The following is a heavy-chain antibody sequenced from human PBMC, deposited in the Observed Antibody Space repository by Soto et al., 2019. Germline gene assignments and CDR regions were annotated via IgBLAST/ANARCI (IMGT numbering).Heavy chain of an antibody. D-gene: IGHD2-15*01. CDR3: VRSGTSSGRFSDY. J-gene: IGHJ4*02. CDR1: GYTFTSYW. Sequence: GESLKISCKGSGYTFTSYWIGWVRQMPGEGLEWMGVTYPSDSDIRYSPSFQGKVTISADKSITTAYLQWSSLKAADTAMYYCVRSGTSSGRFSDYWGQGTPVTVSS. V-gene: IGHV5-51*01. CDR2: TYPSDSDI.